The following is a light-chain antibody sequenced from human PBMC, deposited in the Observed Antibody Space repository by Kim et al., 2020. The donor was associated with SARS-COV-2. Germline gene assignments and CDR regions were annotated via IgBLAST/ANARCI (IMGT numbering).Light chain of an antibody. J-gene: IGKJ1*01. CDR1: QSVSNY. CDR2: DAS. V-gene: IGKV3-11*01. CDR3: QQRTNLWT. Sequence: EIVLTQSPATLSLSPGERATLSCRASQSVSNYLAWYQHKPGQAPRLLIYDASNRATGTPARFSGGGSGTDFTLTISSLEPEDFAVYYCQQRTNLWTFGQGTKVDIK.